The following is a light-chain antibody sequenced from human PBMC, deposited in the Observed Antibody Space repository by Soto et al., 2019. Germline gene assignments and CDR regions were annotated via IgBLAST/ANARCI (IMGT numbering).Light chain of an antibody. CDR3: QQYKNWPMWT. CDR1: PSITRN. CDR2: GAA. Sequence: IVLTQSPAPLSLSSGPRATPSCSSSPSITRNLAWYRQTPGQAPRLRIFGAATRATGIPARFSGSGSGTEFTLTISSRQSEDVAVYDCQQYKNWPMWTFGQGTKVDIK. J-gene: IGKJ1*01. V-gene: IGKV3-15*01.